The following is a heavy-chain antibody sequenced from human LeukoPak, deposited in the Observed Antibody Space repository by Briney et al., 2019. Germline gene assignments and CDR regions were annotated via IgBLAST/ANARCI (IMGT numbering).Heavy chain of an antibody. Sequence: SETLSLTCTVSGGSISSYYWSWIRQPPGKGLEWIGYIYYSGSTNYNPSLKSRVTISVDTSKNQFSLKLSCVTAADTAVYYCARLPGRMGYFDYWGQGTLVTVSS. J-gene: IGHJ4*02. CDR2: IYYSGST. V-gene: IGHV4-59*08. CDR3: ARLPGRMGYFDY. CDR1: GGSISSYY. D-gene: IGHD1-26*01.